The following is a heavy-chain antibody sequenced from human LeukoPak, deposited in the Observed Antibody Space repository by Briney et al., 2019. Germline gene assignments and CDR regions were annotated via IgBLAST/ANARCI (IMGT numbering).Heavy chain of an antibody. D-gene: IGHD1-26*01. CDR2: ISAYNGNT. Sequence: GASVKVSCKASGYTFTSYGISWVRQAPGQGLEWMGWISAYNGNTNYAQKLQGRVTMTRDTSISTAYMELSRLRSDDTAVYYCARVGAIVGAADYWGQGTLVTVSS. CDR3: ARVGAIVGAADY. V-gene: IGHV1-18*01. CDR1: GYTFTSYG. J-gene: IGHJ4*02.